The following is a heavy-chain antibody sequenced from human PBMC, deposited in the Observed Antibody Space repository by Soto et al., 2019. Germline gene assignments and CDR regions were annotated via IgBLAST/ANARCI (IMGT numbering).Heavy chain of an antibody. Sequence: QVQLVESGGGVVQPGRSLRLSCAASGFTFSGYGMHWVRQAPGKGLEWVAVIWYDGSNKYYADSVKGRFTISRDNSKNTLYLQMNSLRAEDTAVYYCAYGDYGAFGYWGQGTLVTVSS. CDR2: IWYDGSNK. J-gene: IGHJ4*02. D-gene: IGHD4-17*01. CDR3: AYGDYGAFGY. CDR1: GFTFSGYG. V-gene: IGHV3-33*01.